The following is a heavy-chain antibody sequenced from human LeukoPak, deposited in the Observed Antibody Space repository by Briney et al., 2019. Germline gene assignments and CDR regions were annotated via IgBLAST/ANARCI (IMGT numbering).Heavy chain of an antibody. Sequence: GGSLRLSCAASGFTFSNYWMTWVRHAPGKGLEWVANMKQNGTETNYVDSVKGRFIISRENAKNSLYLEMNRLRAEDTAVYYWSIAIKLPNWGQGALVTVSS. D-gene: IGHD5-24*01. V-gene: IGHV3-7*01. J-gene: IGHJ4*01. CDR1: GFTFSNYW. CDR2: MKQNGTET. CDR3: SIAIKLPN.